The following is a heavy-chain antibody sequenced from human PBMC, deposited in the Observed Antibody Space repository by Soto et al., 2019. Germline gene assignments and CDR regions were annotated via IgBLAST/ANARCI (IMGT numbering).Heavy chain of an antibody. D-gene: IGHD4-17*01. J-gene: IGHJ6*02. CDR2: IYYSGSN. V-gene: IGHV4-59*01. CDR3: ARNYYGDYPLYYYYGMDV. Sequence: KPSETLSLTCTVSGGYISSYYWSWIRQPPGKGLEWIGYIYYSGSNNYNPSLKSRVTISVDTSKNQFALKLSSVTAADTAVYYCARNYYGDYPLYYYYGMDVWGQGTTVTVS. CDR1: GGYISSYY.